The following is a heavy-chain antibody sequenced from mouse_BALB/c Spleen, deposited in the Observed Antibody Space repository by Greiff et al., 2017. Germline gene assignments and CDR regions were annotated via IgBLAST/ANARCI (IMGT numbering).Heavy chain of an antibody. V-gene: IGHV5-17*02. Sequence: DVKLVESGGGLVQPGGSRKLSCAASGFTFSSFGMHWVRQAPEKGLEWVAYISSGSSTIYYADTVKGRFTISRDNPKNTLFLQMTSLRSEDTAMYYCARYGYDEAWFAYWGQGTLVTVSA. D-gene: IGHD2-2*01. CDR2: ISSGSSTI. J-gene: IGHJ3*01. CDR1: GFTFSSFG. CDR3: ARYGYDEAWFAY.